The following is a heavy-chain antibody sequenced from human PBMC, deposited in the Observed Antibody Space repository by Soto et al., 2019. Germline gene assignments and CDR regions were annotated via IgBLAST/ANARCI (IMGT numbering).Heavy chain of an antibody. CDR3: AKSTCSSTSCSQTTAYYYYYGMDV. V-gene: IGHV3-23*01. Sequence: PGGSLRLSCAASGFTFSSYAMSWVRQAPGKGLEWVSAISGSGGSTYYADSVKGRFTISRDNSKNTLYLQMNSLRAEDTAVYYCAKSTCSSTSCSQTTAYYYYYGMDVWGQGTTVTVS. CDR1: GFTFSSYA. J-gene: IGHJ6*02. CDR2: ISGSGGST. D-gene: IGHD2-2*01.